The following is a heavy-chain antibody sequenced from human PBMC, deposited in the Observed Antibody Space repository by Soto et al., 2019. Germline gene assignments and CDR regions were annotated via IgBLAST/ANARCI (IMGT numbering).Heavy chain of an antibody. V-gene: IGHV4-39*02. CDR1: GGSINNSPYF. CDR2: IDYRRTT. Sequence: QLQLQESGPGLVKPSQTLSLTCTVSGGSINNSPYFWAWIRQPPGKGLEWIGSIDYRRTTYYKSSLKSRVTMSLDTSKNYFALKLASVTAADTALYYCSRRAPEGFDPWGQGTLVTVSS. J-gene: IGHJ5*02. CDR3: SRRAPEGFDP.